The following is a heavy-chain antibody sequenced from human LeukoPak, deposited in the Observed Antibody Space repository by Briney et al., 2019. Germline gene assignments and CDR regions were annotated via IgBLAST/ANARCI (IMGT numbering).Heavy chain of an antibody. V-gene: IGHV3-23*01. J-gene: IGHJ3*02. D-gene: IGHD5-12*01. Sequence: GGSLRLSCAASGFTFSSYAMSWVRQAPGKGLEWVSAISGSGGSTYYADSVKGRFTISRDNSKNTLYLQMNSLRAEDTAVYYCAKGARGYSGYDCAFDIWGQGTMVTVSS. CDR1: GFTFSSYA. CDR3: AKGARGYSGYDCAFDI. CDR2: ISGSGGST.